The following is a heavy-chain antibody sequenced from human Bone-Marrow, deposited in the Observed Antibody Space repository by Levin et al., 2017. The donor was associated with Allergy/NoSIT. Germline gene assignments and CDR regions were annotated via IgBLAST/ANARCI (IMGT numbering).Heavy chain of an antibody. V-gene: IGHV4-30-2*01. CDR1: GGSISSSGFS. CDR2: IYHTGST. Sequence: SQTLSLTCGVSGGSISSSGFSWSWIRQPPGKGLEWIGYIYHTGSTYYNTSLKSRVSMSVDRSKNQFSLKLSSVTAADTAVYYCARAYYDLTGYYDAFDIWGQGTMVTVSP. J-gene: IGHJ3*02. D-gene: IGHD3-9*01. CDR3: ARAYYDLTGYYDAFDI.